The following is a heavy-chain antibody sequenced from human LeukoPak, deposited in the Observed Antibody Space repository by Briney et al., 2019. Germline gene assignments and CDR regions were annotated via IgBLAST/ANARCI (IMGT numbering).Heavy chain of an antibody. D-gene: IGHD6-19*01. CDR2: INPSGGST. J-gene: IGHJ6*03. V-gene: IGHV1-46*01. CDR1: GYTFTSYY. CDR3: ARRASSGWYGYYYYYMDV. Sequence: ASVKASCKASGYTFTSYYMHWVRQAPGQGLEWMGIINPSGGSTSYAQKFQGRVTMTRDTSTSTVYMELSSLRSEDTAVYYCARRASSGWYGYYYYYMDVWGKGTTVTISS.